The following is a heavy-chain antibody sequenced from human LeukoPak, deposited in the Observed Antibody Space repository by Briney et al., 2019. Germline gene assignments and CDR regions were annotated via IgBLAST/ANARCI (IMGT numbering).Heavy chain of an antibody. CDR1: GGSFSHDS. J-gene: IGHJ4*02. D-gene: IGHD4-23*01. CDR2: IYGGGAT. V-gene: IGHV4-34*01. CDR3: ARDRWGRTVFDF. Sequence: SETLSFTCGAYGGSFSHDSWSWFRQAPGPGLEWIGEIYGGGATHYNPSLKSRVAISLDRSRNQFSLRLTSVTAADTAVYYCARDRWGRTVFDFWGQGILVTVSS.